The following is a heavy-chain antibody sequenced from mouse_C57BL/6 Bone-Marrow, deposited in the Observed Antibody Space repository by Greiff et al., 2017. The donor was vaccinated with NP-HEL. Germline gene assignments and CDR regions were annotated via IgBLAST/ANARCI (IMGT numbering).Heavy chain of an antibody. Sequence: VQLQQSGAELARPGASVKLSCKASGYTFTSYGISWVKQRTGQGLEWIGEIYPRSGNTSYNEKFKGKATLTADKSSSTAYMELRSLTSEDSAVYFCARRGAGTGFAYWGQGTLVTVSA. J-gene: IGHJ3*01. CDR1: GYTFTSYG. V-gene: IGHV1-81*01. CDR2: IYPRSGNT. D-gene: IGHD4-1*01. CDR3: ARRGAGTGFAY.